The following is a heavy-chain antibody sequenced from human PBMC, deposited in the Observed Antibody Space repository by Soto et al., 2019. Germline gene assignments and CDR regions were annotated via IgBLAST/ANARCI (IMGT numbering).Heavy chain of an antibody. J-gene: IGHJ3*01. CDR2: MYYSGST. Sequence: PSETLSLTCTVSGGSISSSTYYWGWIRQPPGKGLEWIGSMYYSGSTYYNPSLKSRVTISVDTSNNQFSLKLSSVTAADTAVYYCARRLTWAFDVWGRGTMVTVSS. V-gene: IGHV4-39*01. CDR1: GGSISSSTYY. CDR3: ARRLTWAFDV.